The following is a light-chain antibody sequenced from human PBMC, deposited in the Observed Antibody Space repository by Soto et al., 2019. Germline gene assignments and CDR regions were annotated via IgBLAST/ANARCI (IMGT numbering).Light chain of an antibody. Sequence: DIQMTQSPSTLAASVGDRVTITCRASQSISSWLAWYQQKPGKAPKVLIYKASNLQSGLRSRFSGSGSGTDFTLTISSLQTDDFATYYCQQCNSYPPTFGQGTTVDIK. J-gene: IGKJ1*01. V-gene: IGKV1-5*03. CDR1: QSISSW. CDR2: KAS. CDR3: QQCNSYPPT.